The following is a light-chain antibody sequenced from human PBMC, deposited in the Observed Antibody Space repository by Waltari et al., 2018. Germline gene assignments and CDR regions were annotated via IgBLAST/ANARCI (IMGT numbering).Light chain of an antibody. J-gene: IGKJ4*01. V-gene: IGKV1-5*03. Sequence: DIQMTQPPSTLSASVGDRVIFSCRASQSISKWLAWYQKKPGKAPKHLIYKASTLESGVPSRFSGSGSGTEFTLTISSLQPEDFATYYCQQYNSYSLLSFGGGTKVEIK. CDR1: QSISKW. CDR2: KAS. CDR3: QQYNSYSLLS.